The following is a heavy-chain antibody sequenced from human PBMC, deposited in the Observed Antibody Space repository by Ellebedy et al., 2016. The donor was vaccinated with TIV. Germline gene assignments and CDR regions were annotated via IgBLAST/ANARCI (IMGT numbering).Heavy chain of an antibody. V-gene: IGHV3-23*01. J-gene: IGHJ4*02. CDR2: IGISGAGGAST. CDR1: GFTFRSYA. CDR3: ASPAVGHTTGCCRYYFDY. Sequence: GESLKISCVSSGFTFRSYAMNWVRQAPGKGLEWVPGIGISGAGGASTYYADSVRGRFTVSRDNSRNTVFLQLTSLRAEDTAVYYCASPAVGHTTGCCRYYFDYWGLGTLVTVSS. D-gene: IGHD2-15*01.